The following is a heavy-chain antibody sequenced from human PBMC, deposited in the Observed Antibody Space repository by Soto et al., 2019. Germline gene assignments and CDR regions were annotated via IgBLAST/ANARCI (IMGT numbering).Heavy chain of an antibody. CDR1: GFTFSNDA. V-gene: IGHV3-23*01. Sequence: EVQLLESGGALVQPGGSLRLSCAASGFTFSNDAMNWVRQAPGKGLEWVSTISDSGSTYYADSVNGRFTISRDNSKNTLYLQMSVLRAEDTAVYYCARDPGGHYCTTTSCLYFFDRWGQGTLVIVSS. D-gene: IGHD2-2*01. CDR3: ARDPGGHYCTTTSCLYFFDR. CDR2: ISDSGST. J-gene: IGHJ4*02.